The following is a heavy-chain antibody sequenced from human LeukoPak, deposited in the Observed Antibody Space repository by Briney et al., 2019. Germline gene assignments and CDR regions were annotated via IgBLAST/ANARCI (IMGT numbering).Heavy chain of an antibody. Sequence: ASVKVSCKASGYTFAGYYMHWVRQAPGQGLEWMGWVNPNSGDTNYAQKLQGRVTMTRDTSISTAYMELSRLKSDDTAVYYCAASYDFWGGYLNHDYWGQGTLVTVSS. V-gene: IGHV1-2*02. CDR2: VNPNSGDT. CDR1: GYTFAGYY. CDR3: AASYDFWGGYLNHDY. D-gene: IGHD3-3*01. J-gene: IGHJ4*02.